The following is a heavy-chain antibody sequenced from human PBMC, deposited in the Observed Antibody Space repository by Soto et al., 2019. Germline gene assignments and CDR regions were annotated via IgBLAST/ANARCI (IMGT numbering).Heavy chain of an antibody. Sequence: PGESLKISCKGSGYSFNSYWIGWVCQMPGKGLEWMGIIYPGDSDTRYSPSFQGQVTISADKSISTAYLQWSSLKASYTAMYYCARHQGFYDSTGYLGSRDYYYGMDVWGKGTTVTVSS. J-gene: IGHJ6*04. CDR3: ARHQGFYDSTGYLGSRDYYYGMDV. V-gene: IGHV5-51*01. D-gene: IGHD3-22*01. CDR1: GYSFNSYW. CDR2: IYPGDSDT.